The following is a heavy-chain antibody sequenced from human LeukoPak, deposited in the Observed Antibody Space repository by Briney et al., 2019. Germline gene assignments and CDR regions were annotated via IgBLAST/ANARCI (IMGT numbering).Heavy chain of an antibody. CDR1: GGSIITTNW. V-gene: IGHV4-4*02. CDR2: VHLNGAT. D-gene: IGHD1-26*01. Sequence: PSETLSLTCGVSGGSIITTNWWSWRRQPPGKGLEWIGEVHLNGATNYNPSLESRVSMSIDKTKNQLSLKLSSVTAADTATYYCTRESGAFSPFGFGGQGTLVTVSS. CDR3: TRESGAFSPFGF. J-gene: IGHJ4*02.